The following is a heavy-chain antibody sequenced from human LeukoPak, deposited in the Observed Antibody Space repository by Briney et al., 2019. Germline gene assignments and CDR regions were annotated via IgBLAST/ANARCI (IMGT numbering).Heavy chain of an antibody. Sequence: SETLSLTCAVYGGSFSGYHWSWIRQPPGKGLEWIGEINHSGSTNYNPSLKSRVTISVDTSKNQFSLKLSSVTAADTAVYYCARAGYGGTYYWGQGTLVTVSS. CDR1: GGSFSGYH. J-gene: IGHJ4*02. D-gene: IGHD4-23*01. CDR2: INHSGST. CDR3: ARAGYGGTYY. V-gene: IGHV4-34*01.